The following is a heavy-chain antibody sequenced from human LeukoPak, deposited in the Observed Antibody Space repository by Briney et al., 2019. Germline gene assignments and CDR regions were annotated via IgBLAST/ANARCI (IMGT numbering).Heavy chain of an antibody. J-gene: IGHJ1*01. CDR3: ARVIAVAGRRWEYFQH. Sequence: ASVKVSCKASGYTFTGYYMHWVRQAPGQGLEWTGWINPNSGGTNYAQKFQGRVTMTRDTSISTAYMELSRLRSDDTAVYYCARVIAVAGRRWEYFQHWGQGTLVTVSS. CDR1: GYTFTGYY. CDR2: INPNSGGT. V-gene: IGHV1-2*02. D-gene: IGHD6-19*01.